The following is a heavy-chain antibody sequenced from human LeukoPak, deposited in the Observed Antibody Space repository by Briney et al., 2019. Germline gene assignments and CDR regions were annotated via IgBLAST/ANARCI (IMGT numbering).Heavy chain of an antibody. CDR2: INKRGSET. CDR1: GFTFSDSW. CDR3: ARELVVGPAEYFQH. Sequence: PGGSLRLSCAGSGFTFSDSWMAWVRQVPGKGLEWVANINKRGSETYYVDSVRGRLTISRDNDKNSLFLQMNSLRVDDTALYYCARELVVGPAEYFQHWGHGTLVTVSS. J-gene: IGHJ1*01. V-gene: IGHV3-7*01. D-gene: IGHD2-8*02.